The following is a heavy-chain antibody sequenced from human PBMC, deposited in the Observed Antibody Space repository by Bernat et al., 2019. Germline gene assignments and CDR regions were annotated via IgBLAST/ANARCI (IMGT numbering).Heavy chain of an antibody. CDR1: GYTFTSYY. CDR2: INPSGGST. J-gene: IGHJ5*02. V-gene: IGHV1-46*03. CDR3: ARGMFTMVRGHHPGWFDP. D-gene: IGHD3-10*01. Sequence: QVQLVQSGAEVKKPGASVKVSCKASGYTFTSYYMHWLRQAPGQGLEWLGIINPSGGSTSYAQKFQGRVTMTRDTSTSTVYMELRSLGSEDTAVYYCARGMFTMVRGHHPGWFDPWGQGTLVTVYS.